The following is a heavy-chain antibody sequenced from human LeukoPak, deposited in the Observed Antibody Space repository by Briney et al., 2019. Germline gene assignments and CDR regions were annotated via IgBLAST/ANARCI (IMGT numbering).Heavy chain of an antibody. J-gene: IGHJ4*02. CDR2: IDPSDSYT. CDR1: GYRFTSYW. D-gene: IGHD2-2*01. V-gene: IGHV5-10-1*01. Sequence: GASLRISFKGSGYRFTSYWISWVRPMPGKGLEWMGRIDPSDSYTNYSPSFQGHVTISADKSISTAYLQWSSLKASDTAMYYCARGVPADDYWGQGTLVTVSS. CDR3: ARGVPADDY.